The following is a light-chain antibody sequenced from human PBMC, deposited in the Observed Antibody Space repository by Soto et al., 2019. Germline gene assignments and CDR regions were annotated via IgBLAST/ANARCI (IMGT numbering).Light chain of an antibody. CDR2: DVS. CDR3: SSYSSSSTLV. V-gene: IGLV2-14*01. J-gene: IGLJ2*01. CDR1: CSDVGGYNY. Sequence: QSALTQPASVSGSRGQSITISCTGTCSDVGGYNYVSWYQQHPGKAPKLMIYDVSNRPSGVSNRFSGSKSGNTASLTISGLQAEDEADYYCSSYSSSSTLVFGGGTKLTVL.